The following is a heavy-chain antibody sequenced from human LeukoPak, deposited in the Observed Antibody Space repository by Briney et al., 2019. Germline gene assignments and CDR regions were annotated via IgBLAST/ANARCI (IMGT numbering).Heavy chain of an antibody. V-gene: IGHV3-23*01. J-gene: IGHJ4*02. CDR3: AKDFDDYVWGSYRSPLDY. Sequence: PGGSLRLSCAASGFTLSSYAMSWVRQAPGKGLEWVSAISGSGGSTYYADSVKGRFTISRDNSKNTLYLQMNSLRAEDTAVYYCAKDFDDYVWGSYRSPLDYWGQGTLVTVSS. D-gene: IGHD3-16*02. CDR1: GFTLSSYA. CDR2: ISGSGGST.